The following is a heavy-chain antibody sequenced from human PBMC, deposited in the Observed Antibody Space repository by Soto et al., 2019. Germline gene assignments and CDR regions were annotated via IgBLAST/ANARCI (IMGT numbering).Heavy chain of an antibody. V-gene: IGHV3-30-3*01. J-gene: IGHJ4*02. Sequence: QVQLVESGGGVVQPGRSLSLSCAASGFTFSSYAMHWVRQAPGKGLEWVAVISYDGSNKYYADSVKGRFTISRDNSKNTLYLQMNSLRAEDTAVYYCADHADWGQGTLVTVSS. CDR3: ADHAD. CDR1: GFTFSSYA. CDR2: ISYDGSNK.